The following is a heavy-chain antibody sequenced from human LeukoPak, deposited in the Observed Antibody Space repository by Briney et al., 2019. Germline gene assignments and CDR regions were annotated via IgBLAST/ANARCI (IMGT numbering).Heavy chain of an antibody. J-gene: IGHJ4*02. CDR3: ARGVTMVRGVKGHFGY. CDR1: GYTFTGYY. D-gene: IGHD3-10*01. Sequence: ASVKASCKASGYTFTGYYMHWVRQAPGQGLEWMGWINPNSGGTNYAQKFQGRVTMTRDTSISTAYMELSRLRSDDTAVYYCARGVTMVRGVKGHFGYWGQGTLVTVSS. CDR2: INPNSGGT. V-gene: IGHV1-2*02.